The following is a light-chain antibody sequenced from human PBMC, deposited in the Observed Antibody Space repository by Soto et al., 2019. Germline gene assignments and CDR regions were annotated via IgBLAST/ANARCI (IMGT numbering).Light chain of an antibody. J-gene: IGKJ3*01. Sequence: IRMTQSPSSFSASTGDRVTITCRASQGISSYLAWYQQKPGKAPKLLIYAASTLQSGVPSRFSGSGSGTDFTLTISCLQSEDFATYYCQQSYSTQFAFGPGTKVDIK. CDR2: AAS. CDR3: QQSYSTQFA. V-gene: IGKV1-8*01. CDR1: QGISSY.